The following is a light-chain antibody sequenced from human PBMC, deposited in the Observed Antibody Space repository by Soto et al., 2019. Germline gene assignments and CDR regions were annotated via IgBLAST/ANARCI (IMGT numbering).Light chain of an antibody. CDR2: AAS. CDR3: QQLNSYQIT. V-gene: IGKV1-9*01. Sequence: DIQLTQSPSFLSASVGDRVTITCRASQGISSYLAWYQQKPGKAPKLLIYAASTLQSGVPSRFSGSGSGTEIALTISSLQPEDFATYYCQQLNSYQITFGQGTRLEIK. J-gene: IGKJ5*01. CDR1: QGISSY.